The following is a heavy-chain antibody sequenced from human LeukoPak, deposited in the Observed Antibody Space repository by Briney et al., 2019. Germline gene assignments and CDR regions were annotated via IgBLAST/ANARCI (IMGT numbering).Heavy chain of an antibody. CDR2: IKQDGSEK. CDR3: ARSLWPEDY. J-gene: IGHJ4*02. D-gene: IGHD3-16*02. CDR1: GFTFNNYW. Sequence: PGGSLRLSCAASGFTFNNYWMGWVRQAPGKGLEWVANIKQDGSEKNYVDSVKGRFTISRDNAKTSLYLQMNSLRAEDTAVYYCARSLWPEDYWGQGTLVTVSS. V-gene: IGHV3-7*01.